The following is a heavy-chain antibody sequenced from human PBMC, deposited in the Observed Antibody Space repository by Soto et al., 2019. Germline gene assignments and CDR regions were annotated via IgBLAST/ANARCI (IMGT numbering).Heavy chain of an antibody. CDR1: GGTIRSPDW. CDR2: IFQSGST. J-gene: IGHJ5*02. Sequence: PSETLSLTCGVSGGTIRSPDWWTWVRQPPGKGLEWIGEIFQSGSTNYTPSLESRVTISVDKSKNQFSLTLTSVTAADTAVYFCPRGRGRYSRGWSWLVPWGQGILVTVSS. CDR3: PRGRGRYSRGWSWLVP. D-gene: IGHD6-19*01. V-gene: IGHV4-4*02.